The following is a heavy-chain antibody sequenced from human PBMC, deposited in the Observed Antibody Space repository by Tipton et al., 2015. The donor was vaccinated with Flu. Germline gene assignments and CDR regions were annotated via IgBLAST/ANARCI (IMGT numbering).Heavy chain of an antibody. J-gene: IGHJ4*02. Sequence: TLSLTCTVSSGSIRSTNYFCAWIRQPPGKRLELIGSIYPTGTTYYNPSLKSRVTMSVDTSKNQFSLKLSSVTAADTAVYYCARGSVVVAAHFDYWGQGTLVTVSS. CDR3: ARGSVVVAAHFDY. CDR1: SGSIRSTNYF. D-gene: IGHD6-19*01. CDR2: IYPTGTT. V-gene: IGHV4-39*07.